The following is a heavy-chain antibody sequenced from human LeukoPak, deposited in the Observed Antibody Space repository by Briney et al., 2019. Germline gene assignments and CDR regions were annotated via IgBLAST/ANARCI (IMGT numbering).Heavy chain of an antibody. CDR3: VRVGNYREFDY. CDR1: GFTFSNYA. J-gene: IGHJ4*02. CDR2: ISSNGDAT. Sequence: GGSLRLSCAASGFTFSNYALHWVRQAPGKGLEYVSAISSNGDATFYANSVKGRFTISRDNSKNTLYLQMGSLRAEDMAVYYCVRVGNYREFDYWGQGTLATVSS. V-gene: IGHV3-64*01. D-gene: IGHD1-7*01.